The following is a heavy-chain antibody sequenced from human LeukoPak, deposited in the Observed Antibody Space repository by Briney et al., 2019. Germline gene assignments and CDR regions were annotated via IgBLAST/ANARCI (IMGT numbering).Heavy chain of an antibody. J-gene: IGHJ4*02. CDR3: ARDGPELDY. D-gene: IGHD3-10*01. Sequence: PGRSLRLSCAASGFTFSSYGMHWVRQAPGKGLEWVAVISYDGSDKYYADSVKGRFTISRDNSKNTLYLQMNSLRAEDTAVYYCARDGPELDYWGQGTLVTVSS. CDR2: ISYDGSDK. V-gene: IGHV3-30*03. CDR1: GFTFSSYG.